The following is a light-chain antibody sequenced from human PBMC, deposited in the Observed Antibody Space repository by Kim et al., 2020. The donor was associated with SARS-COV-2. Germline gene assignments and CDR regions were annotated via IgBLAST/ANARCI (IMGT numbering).Light chain of an antibody. Sequence: APGKTATITCGGDNVGSKSLHWYQQRPGQAPVLVIYYDSKRPSGIPERFSGSNSGDTATLSISRVEAGDGADYYCQVWDRITDHVVFGGGTRLTVL. CDR3: QVWDRITDHVV. CDR1: NVGSKS. V-gene: IGLV3-21*04. J-gene: IGLJ2*01. CDR2: YDS.